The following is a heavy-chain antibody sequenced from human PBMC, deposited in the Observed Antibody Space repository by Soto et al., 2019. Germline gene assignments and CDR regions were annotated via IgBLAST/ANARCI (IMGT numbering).Heavy chain of an antibody. CDR3: ARGGSSSLRDWFDP. D-gene: IGHD2-15*01. J-gene: IGHJ5*02. Sequence: ASVKVSCKASGYTFTSYAMHWVRQAPGQRLEWMGWINAGNGNTKYSQKFQGRVTITRDTSASTAYMELSSLRSEDTAVYYCARGGSSSLRDWFDPWGRGTLVTVSS. V-gene: IGHV1-3*01. CDR1: GYTFTSYA. CDR2: INAGNGNT.